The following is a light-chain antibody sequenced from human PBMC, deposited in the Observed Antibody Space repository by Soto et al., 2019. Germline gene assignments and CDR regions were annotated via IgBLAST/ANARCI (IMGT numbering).Light chain of an antibody. CDR2: DAS. CDR1: QSVSSSY. CDR3: QQYVRSPPSWT. Sequence: ETVLTQSPGTLSLSPGERATLSCRASQSVSSSYLAWYQQKPGQAPRLLIYDASSRATGIPDRFSGSGSGTDFTLTISRLEPEDFAVYYCQQYVRSPPSWTFCQGTKVEI. J-gene: IGKJ1*01. V-gene: IGKV3-20*01.